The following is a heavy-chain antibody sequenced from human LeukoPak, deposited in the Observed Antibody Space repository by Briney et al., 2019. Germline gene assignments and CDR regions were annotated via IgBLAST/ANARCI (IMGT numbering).Heavy chain of an antibody. CDR2: ISYDGSNK. D-gene: IGHD2-15*01. Sequence: GSLRLSCAASGFTFSSYAMHWVRPAPGKGLEWVAVISYDGSNKYYADSVKGRFTISRDNSKNTLYLQMNSLRAEDTAVYYCATPKKYCSGGSCYSFAYWGQGTLVTVSS. CDR1: GFTFSSYA. V-gene: IGHV3-30*04. CDR3: ATPKKYCSGGSCYSFAY. J-gene: IGHJ4*02.